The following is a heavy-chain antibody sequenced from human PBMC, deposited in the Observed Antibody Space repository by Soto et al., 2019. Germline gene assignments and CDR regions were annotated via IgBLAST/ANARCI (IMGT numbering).Heavy chain of an antibody. CDR3: TGITWFRGMDV. CDR1: GDSVSSNSAG. J-gene: IGHJ6*02. Sequence: SQTLSLTCVISGDSVSSNSAGWNWIRQSPSRGLEWLGRTYYKSKRNNDYALSVKSRITINPDTSKNQFSLHLYFVTPEDTAVYYCTGITWFRGMDVWGQGTPVTVSS. V-gene: IGHV6-1*01. D-gene: IGHD3-10*01. CDR2: TYYKSKRNN.